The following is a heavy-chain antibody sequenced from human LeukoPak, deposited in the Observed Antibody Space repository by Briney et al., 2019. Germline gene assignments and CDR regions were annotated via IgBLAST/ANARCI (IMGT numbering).Heavy chain of an antibody. V-gene: IGHV3-20*04. Sequence: PGGSLRLSCAASGFTFDDYGMSWVRQAPGKGLEWVSGINWNGGSTGYADSEKGRFTISRDNAKNSLYLQMNRLRAEDTALYCCARDGLYSGSYLGYWGQGTLVTVSS. J-gene: IGHJ4*02. CDR3: ARDGLYSGSYLGY. CDR1: GFTFDDYG. CDR2: INWNGGST. D-gene: IGHD1-26*01.